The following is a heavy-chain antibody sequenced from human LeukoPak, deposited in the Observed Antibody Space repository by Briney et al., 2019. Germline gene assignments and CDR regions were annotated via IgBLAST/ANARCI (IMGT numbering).Heavy chain of an antibody. D-gene: IGHD2-15*01. V-gene: IGHV3-48*04. CDR2: ISSSGSTI. Sequence: PGGSLRLSCAASGFTFTTYWMSWVRQAPGKGLEWVSYISSSGSTIYYADSVKGRFTISRDNAKNSLYLQMNSLRAEDTAVYYCAREIGYCSGGSCYLGWFDPWGQGTLVTVSS. CDR1: GFTFTTYW. CDR3: AREIGYCSGGSCYLGWFDP. J-gene: IGHJ5*02.